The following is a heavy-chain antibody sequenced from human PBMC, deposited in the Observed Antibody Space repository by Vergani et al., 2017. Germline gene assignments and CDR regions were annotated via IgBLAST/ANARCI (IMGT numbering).Heavy chain of an antibody. Sequence: EVQLVESGGGLVQPGGSLRLSCTASGFSFSSYEMNWVRQAPGKGLDWVSFISDSGSAIYYADSVKGRFTISRDKAKNSLYLQMNSLRAEDTAVYYCARARPGIRFHPHFGLWGRGTLVTVSS. CDR1: GFSFSSYE. CDR3: ARARPGIRFHPHFGL. D-gene: IGHD3-3*01. J-gene: IGHJ2*01. V-gene: IGHV3-48*03. CDR2: ISDSGSAI.